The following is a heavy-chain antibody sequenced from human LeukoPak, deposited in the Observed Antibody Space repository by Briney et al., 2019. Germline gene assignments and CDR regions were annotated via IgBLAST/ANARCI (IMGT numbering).Heavy chain of an antibody. CDR3: ARDPTNTSGRYAYFDY. V-gene: IGHV1-18*01. CDR2: ISAYNGDT. CDR1: GYTFTHHG. Sequence: GASVKVSCKASGYTFTHHGITWVRQAPGQGLEWLGWISAYNGDTNYAQKFQGRVTLTTDTSTSTAYMELRSLRSDDTAVYYCARDPTNTSGRYAYFDYWGQGTLVTVSS. J-gene: IGHJ4*02. D-gene: IGHD6-19*01.